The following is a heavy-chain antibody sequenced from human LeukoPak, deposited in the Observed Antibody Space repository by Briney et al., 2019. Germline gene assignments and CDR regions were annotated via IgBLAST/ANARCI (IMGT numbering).Heavy chain of an antibody. V-gene: IGHV3-30-3*01. Sequence: GGSLRLSCAAAGFTFSRYALHWVRQAPGKGLEWVAVISSDGSNKYYAGSVEGRFTISRDNYNNTLLLQMNSLRAEDTAVYYCARTDISGWSRPLDCWGQGTLVTVSS. J-gene: IGHJ4*02. CDR1: GFTFSRYA. D-gene: IGHD6-19*01. CDR2: ISSDGSNK. CDR3: ARTDISGWSRPLDC.